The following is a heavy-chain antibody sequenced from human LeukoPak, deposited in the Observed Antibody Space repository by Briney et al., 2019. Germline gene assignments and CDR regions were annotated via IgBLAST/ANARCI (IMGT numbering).Heavy chain of an antibody. CDR2: ISAYNGNT. D-gene: IGHD6-19*01. Sequence: GASVKVSCKASGYTFINYGINWVRQAPGQGLEWMGWISAYNGNTNYAQSLQGRVTMTTDTSTSTVYMEMRSLTSDDTAVYYCARDPRYSSGWYAPEYFQHWGQGTLVTVSS. V-gene: IGHV1-18*01. CDR1: GYTFINYG. J-gene: IGHJ1*01. CDR3: ARDPRYSSGWYAPEYFQH.